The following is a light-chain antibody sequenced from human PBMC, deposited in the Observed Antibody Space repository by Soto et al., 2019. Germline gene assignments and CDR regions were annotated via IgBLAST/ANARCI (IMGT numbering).Light chain of an antibody. CDR1: QSVNSN. J-gene: IGKJ4*01. CDR3: QQYNAWPLT. CDR2: VAS. Sequence: EIVMTQSPATLSVSPGERVTLSCRASQSVNSNLAWYQQKPGQTPKLLLYVASTRATGIPDRFSGSGSGTEFTLTISSLQSEDFAIYYCQQYNAWPLTFGGGTKVEFK. V-gene: IGKV3-15*01.